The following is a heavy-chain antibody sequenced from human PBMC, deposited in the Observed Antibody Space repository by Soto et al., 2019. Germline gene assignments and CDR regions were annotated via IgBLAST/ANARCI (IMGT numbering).Heavy chain of an antibody. J-gene: IGHJ4*02. Sequence: PSETLSLTCAVYGGSFSGYYWSWIRQPPGKGLEWIGEINHSGGTNYNPSLKSRVTISVDTSKNQFSLKLSSVTAADTAVYYCARRWYYDSSGYYNAPYYFDYWGQGTLVTVSS. CDR3: ARRWYYDSSGYYNAPYYFDY. D-gene: IGHD3-22*01. V-gene: IGHV4-34*01. CDR2: INHSGGT. CDR1: GGSFSGYY.